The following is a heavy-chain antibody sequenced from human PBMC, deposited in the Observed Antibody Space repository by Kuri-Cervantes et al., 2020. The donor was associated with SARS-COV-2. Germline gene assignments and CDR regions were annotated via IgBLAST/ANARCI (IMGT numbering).Heavy chain of an antibody. CDR1: GFPFSSYA. CDR2: ISYDGSNK. CDR3: ARDSGSHPH. J-gene: IGHJ4*02. Sequence: SLKSSCAASGFPFSSYAMHWVRQAPGKGLEWVAVISYDGSNKYYADSVKGRFTISRDNSKNTLYLQMNSLRDEDTAVYYCARDSGSHPHWGQGTLVTVSS. V-gene: IGHV3-30-3*01. D-gene: IGHD1-26*01.